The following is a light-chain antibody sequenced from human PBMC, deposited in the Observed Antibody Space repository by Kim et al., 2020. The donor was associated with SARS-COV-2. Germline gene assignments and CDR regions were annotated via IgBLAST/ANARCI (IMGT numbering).Light chain of an antibody. J-gene: IGKJ2*01. CDR2: AAS. CDR3: QQSYSTPVH. CDR1: QSISSD. Sequence: SASVGDRVTISCRASQSISSDLQLYQQKPEKAPQLLIYAASSLQSRVPSRFSRSGSGTDFTLTISSLQPEDFASYYCQQSYSTPVHFGQETKLEIK. V-gene: IGKV1-39*01.